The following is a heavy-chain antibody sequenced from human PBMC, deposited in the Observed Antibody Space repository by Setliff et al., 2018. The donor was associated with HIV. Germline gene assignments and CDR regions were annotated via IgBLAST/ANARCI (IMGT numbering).Heavy chain of an antibody. V-gene: IGHV3-30*19. CDR2: IWYDGSNK. CDR3: AREGASSGHAGCFDS. Sequence: GGSLRLSCAASGFTFSSYGMHWVRQAPGKGLEWVAVIWYDGSNKYYADSVKGRFTISRDNAKNSLYLQMNSLRVEDTSVYYCAREGASSGHAGCFDSWGQGALVTVSS. D-gene: IGHD6-19*01. J-gene: IGHJ4*02. CDR1: GFTFSSYG.